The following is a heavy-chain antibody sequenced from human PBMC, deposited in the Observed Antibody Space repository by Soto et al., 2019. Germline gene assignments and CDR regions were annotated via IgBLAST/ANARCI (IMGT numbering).Heavy chain of an antibody. V-gene: IGHV1-18*01. CDR3: ASAAGRYYYYCMDV. CDR2: ISAYNGNT. D-gene: IGHD6-13*01. J-gene: IGHJ6*03. CDR1: GYTFTSYG. Sequence: ASVKVSCKASGYTFTSYGISWVRQAPGQGLEWMGWISAYNGNTNYAQKLQGRVTMTTDTSTSTAYMELRSLRSDDTAVYYCASAAGRYYYYCMDVWGKGTTVTVSS.